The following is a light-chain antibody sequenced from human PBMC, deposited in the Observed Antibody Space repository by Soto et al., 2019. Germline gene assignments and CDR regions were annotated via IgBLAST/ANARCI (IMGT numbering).Light chain of an antibody. J-gene: IGLJ2*01. CDR3: PAWDDRLKGVV. CDR2: NNN. V-gene: IGLV1-44*01. CDR1: SSDIGSNT. Sequence: QSVLTQPPSASGTPGQRVTISCSGGSSDIGSNTVNWYQQLPGTAPKLLIYNNNQRPSGVPDRFSGSKSGTSASLAISGLQSEDEADYYCPAWDDRLKGVVFGGGTKLTVL.